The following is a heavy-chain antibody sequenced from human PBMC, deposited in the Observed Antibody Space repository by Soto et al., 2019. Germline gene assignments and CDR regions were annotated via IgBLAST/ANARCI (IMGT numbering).Heavy chain of an antibody. CDR1: GGSFSGYY. CDR2: VNHIGIT. V-gene: IGHV4-34*01. Sequence: QVQLQQWGAGLLKPSETLSLTCAVYGGSFSGYYWSWIRQTPGKGLEWIGEVNHIGITNYSPSLTSRVTISADISRNQFSLKLSSVTVADTAIYYCARKWALVIGDQGVYFQHWGQGTPVTVSS. J-gene: IGHJ1*01. CDR3: ARKWALVIGDQGVYFQH. D-gene: IGHD4-17*01.